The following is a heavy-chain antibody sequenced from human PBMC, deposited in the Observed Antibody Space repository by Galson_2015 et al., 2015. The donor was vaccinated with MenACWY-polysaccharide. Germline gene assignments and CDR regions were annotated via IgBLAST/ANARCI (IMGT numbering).Heavy chain of an antibody. Sequence: LRLSCAASGFSFSTYWMHWVRHAPGKGLVWVSRINADGSATGYADSARGRFTISRDNAKNTLYLEMNSLRAEDTAVYYCAKAGAKYCRGSSCYFNWFDPWGQGTLVTVSS. CDR2: INADGSAT. D-gene: IGHD2-15*01. V-gene: IGHV3-74*01. CDR1: GFSFSTYW. CDR3: AKAGAKYCRGSSCYFNWFDP. J-gene: IGHJ5*02.